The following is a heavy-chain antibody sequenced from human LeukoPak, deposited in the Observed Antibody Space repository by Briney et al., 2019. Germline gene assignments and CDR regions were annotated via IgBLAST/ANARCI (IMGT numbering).Heavy chain of an antibody. CDR2: ISSGGDRT. CDR1: GFTFSAYA. J-gene: IGHJ4*02. Sequence: GGSLRLSCSATGFTFSAYAFSWVRQAPGKGLEWVSAISSGGDRTYYVDSVVGRFTISRDNSKNMLLLHMSSLRAEDAAMYYCTRKAVATGYGYDWGQGTLVTVSS. D-gene: IGHD3-16*01. CDR3: TRKAVATGYGYD. V-gene: IGHV3-23*01.